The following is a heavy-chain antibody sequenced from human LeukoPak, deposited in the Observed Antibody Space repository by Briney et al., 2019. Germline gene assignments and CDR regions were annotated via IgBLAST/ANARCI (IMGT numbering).Heavy chain of an antibody. CDR3: AKDIYSSGHGVHNLRDH. CDR1: GFTFSSYS. V-gene: IGHV3-21*01. Sequence: GGSLRLSCAASGFTFSSYSMNWVRQAPGKGLEWVSSISSSSSYIYYADSVKGRFTISRDNSKNTLYLQMNSLRAEDTAVYYCAKDIYSSGHGVHNLRDHWGQGTLVTVSS. J-gene: IGHJ4*02. CDR2: ISSSSSYI. D-gene: IGHD6-19*01.